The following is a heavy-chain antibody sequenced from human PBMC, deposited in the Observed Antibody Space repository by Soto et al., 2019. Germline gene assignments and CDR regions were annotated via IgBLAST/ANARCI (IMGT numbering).Heavy chain of an antibody. CDR1: GFTFSRYW. CDR2: IKQDGSEK. CDR3: ASHDYGDYASFDY. J-gene: IGHJ4*02. D-gene: IGHD4-17*01. Sequence: EVQLVESGGGLVQPGGSLRLSCKASGFTFSRYWMSWVRQAPGKGLEWVANIKQDGSEKYYVDSVKGRFTIARDNAKNSLYLQMNSLRAEDTAVYYCASHDYGDYASFDYWGQGTLVTVSS. V-gene: IGHV3-7*01.